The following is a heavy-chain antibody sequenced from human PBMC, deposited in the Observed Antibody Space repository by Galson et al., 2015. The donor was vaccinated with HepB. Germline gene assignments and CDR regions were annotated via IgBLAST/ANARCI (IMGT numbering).Heavy chain of an antibody. J-gene: IGHJ6*03. CDR1: GFTFSSYA. D-gene: IGHD2-15*01. CDR3: AKKRPQDCSGGSCYSLHYYYMDV. CDR2: ISYDGSNK. V-gene: IGHV3-30*18. Sequence: SLRLSCAASGFTFSSYAMHWVRQAPGKGLEWVAVISYDGSNKYYADSVKGRFTISRDNSKNTLYLQMNSLRAEDTAVYYCAKKRPQDCSGGSCYSLHYYYMDVWGKGTTVTVSS.